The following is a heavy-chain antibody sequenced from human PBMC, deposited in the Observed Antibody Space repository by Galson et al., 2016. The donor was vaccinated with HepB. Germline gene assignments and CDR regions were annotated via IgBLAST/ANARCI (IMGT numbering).Heavy chain of an antibody. Sequence: SLRLSCAASGFTISTYWMTWVRQAPGKGLEWVANIKEDGSQKNYVDSVKGRVTISRDNAKNSLYLQMNSLRVEDMALYYCSAYCGGGSCQGVDYWGQGTQVTVSS. CDR1: GFTISTYW. CDR3: SAYCGGGSCQGVDY. V-gene: IGHV3-7*01. CDR2: IKEDGSQK. D-gene: IGHD2-21*01. J-gene: IGHJ4*02.